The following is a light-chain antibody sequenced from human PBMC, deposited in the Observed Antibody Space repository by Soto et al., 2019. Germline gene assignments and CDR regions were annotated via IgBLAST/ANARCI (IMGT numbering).Light chain of an antibody. CDR2: WAS. Sequence: DSVMTQSPDSLAVSLGERATINCKSSQSVLHSSNNKNYLTWYQQKPGQPPKLLIYWASTRESGVPDRFSGSGSGTDFTLTISSLQAEDVAVYYCQGTFTFGGGTKVDI. J-gene: IGKJ4*01. CDR1: QSVLHSSNNKNY. V-gene: IGKV4-1*01. CDR3: QGTFT.